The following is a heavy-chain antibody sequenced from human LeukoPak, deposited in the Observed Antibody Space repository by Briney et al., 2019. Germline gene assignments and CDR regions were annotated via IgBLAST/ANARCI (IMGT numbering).Heavy chain of an antibody. CDR2: IRSKAYGGTT. CDR3: TRGTYDYGDYLGGYFDY. J-gene: IGHJ4*02. CDR1: GFTFGDYA. D-gene: IGHD4-17*01. V-gene: IGHV3-49*04. Sequence: GGSLRLSCTGSGFTFGDYAMSWVRQAPGKGLEWVGFIRSKAYGGTTQYAASVKGRFSISRDDSKSIAYLQMNSLKTEDTAVYYCTRGTYDYGDYLGGYFDYWGQGTLVTVSS.